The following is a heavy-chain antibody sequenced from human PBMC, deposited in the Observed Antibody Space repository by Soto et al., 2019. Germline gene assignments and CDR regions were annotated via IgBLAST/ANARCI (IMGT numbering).Heavy chain of an antibody. CDR3: TARGVLYHDGFDI. V-gene: IGHV3-15*01. J-gene: IGHJ4*02. CDR1: GFAFGDAW. D-gene: IGHD2-8*01. Sequence: PWGSLRLSCATSGFAFGDAWMSWVRRAPGKGLEGIGLIKPTSDGGTIDYSAHLKDRIIISRDNSKNTLYLHTDNLKVADIYVFYCTARGVLYHDGFDIWGRGTLVTVSS. CDR2: IKPTSDGGTI.